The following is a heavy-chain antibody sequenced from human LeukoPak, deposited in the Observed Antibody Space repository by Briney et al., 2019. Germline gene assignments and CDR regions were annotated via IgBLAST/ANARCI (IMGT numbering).Heavy chain of an antibody. Sequence: GRSLRLSCAPSGFTFSSYGMHWVRQAPGKGVEGVAVIWYDGSNKYFADSVKGRSTISRDNSKNTLYLQMSSLRDEDTAVYYCARDLGLYCSGGSCYTQEDYYYYGMDVWGKGTTVTVSS. CDR2: IWYDGSNK. CDR3: ARDLGLYCSGGSCYTQEDYYYYGMDV. J-gene: IGHJ6*04. D-gene: IGHD2-15*01. CDR1: GFTFSSYG. V-gene: IGHV3-33*01.